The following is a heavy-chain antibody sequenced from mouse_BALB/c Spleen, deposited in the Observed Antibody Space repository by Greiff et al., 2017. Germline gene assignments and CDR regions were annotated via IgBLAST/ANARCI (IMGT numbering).Heavy chain of an antibody. V-gene: IGHV5-6-2*01. D-gene: IGHD1-1*01. CDR3: ARHANYYGSIYGFDY. J-gene: IGHJ2*01. Sequence: EVQLVESGGGLVKLGGSLKLSCAASGFTFSSYYMSWVRQTPEKRLELVAAINSNGGSTYYPDTVKGRFTISRDNAKNTLYLQMSRLQSEDTALYYCARHANYYGSIYGFDYWGQGTTLTVSS. CDR2: INSNGGST. CDR1: GFTFSSYY.